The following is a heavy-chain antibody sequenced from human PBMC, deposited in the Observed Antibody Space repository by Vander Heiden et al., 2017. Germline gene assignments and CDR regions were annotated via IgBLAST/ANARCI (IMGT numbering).Heavy chain of an antibody. J-gene: IGHJ4*02. CDR3: VGGEIDNWNDGDRFDS. CDR1: GSTLVAYY. V-gene: IGHV3-11*01. Sequence: QVQLVESGGAVVKPGGSLRLPGGPSGSTLVAYYMTWIRQPPGKGLEWVSSISNSGYTVKYSVFLHGRFTISRDNSQNSLFLQISARRADDTAVYYCVGGEIDNWNDGDRFDSWCQGALVTVSS. CDR2: ISNSGYTV. D-gene: IGHD1-20*01.